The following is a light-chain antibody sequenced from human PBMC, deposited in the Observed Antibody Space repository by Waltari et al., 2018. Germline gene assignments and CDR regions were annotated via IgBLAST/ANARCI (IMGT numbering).Light chain of an antibody. CDR3: SSYPPSNTWV. CDR1: SSDVGGYHH. CDR2: EVP. Sequence: QSALTQPASVSGSPGQSITISCTGTSSDVGGYHHVSWYQQHPGKAPNPMIFEVPARPSLVSNRFSGSKSGNTASLTISGLQAEDEADYYCSSYPPSNTWVFGGGTKVTVL. V-gene: IGLV2-14*03. J-gene: IGLJ3*02.